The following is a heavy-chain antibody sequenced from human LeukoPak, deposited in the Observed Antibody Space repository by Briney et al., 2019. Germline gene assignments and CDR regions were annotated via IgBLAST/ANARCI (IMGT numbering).Heavy chain of an antibody. D-gene: IGHD1-1*01. Sequence: SETLSLTCTVSGGSISSGDKYWIWVRQPLGKGLEWIGNVYCSGTTSYNSSLKSRLSMSVDTSKNQFSLKLSSVTAADTAVYYCARDWQLVDWGQGTLVTVSS. CDR1: GGSISSGDKY. V-gene: IGHV4-30-4*01. CDR3: ARDWQLVD. CDR2: VYCSGTT. J-gene: IGHJ4*02.